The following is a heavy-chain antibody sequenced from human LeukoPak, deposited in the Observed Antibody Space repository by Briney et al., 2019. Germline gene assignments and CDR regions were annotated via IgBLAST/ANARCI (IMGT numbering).Heavy chain of an antibody. CDR3: ARGDHYDVLTGFQTPSHLSDY. Sequence: ASVKVSCKASGYTFTGYYVHWVRQAPGQGLDWMGWINPNSDGTNYAQKFQGRVTMTRDTSISTAYMELSRLRSDDTAVYYCARGDHYDVLTGFQTPSHLSDYWGQGTLVTVSS. CDR2: INPNSDGT. D-gene: IGHD3-9*01. J-gene: IGHJ4*02. CDR1: GYTFTGYY. V-gene: IGHV1-2*02.